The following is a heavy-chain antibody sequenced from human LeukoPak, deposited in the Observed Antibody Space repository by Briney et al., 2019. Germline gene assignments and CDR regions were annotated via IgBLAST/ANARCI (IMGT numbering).Heavy chain of an antibody. Sequence: GGSLRLSCAVSGLTLSNAWMSWVRQAPGKGLEWVGRIKSTTVDGTPEYAAPVKGRFTISRDDSKNTVYLQMNSLKTEDTGVYYCTTGPGNSGYWGQGTLVTVSS. CDR2: IKSTTVDGTP. V-gene: IGHV3-15*01. CDR3: TTGPGNSGY. D-gene: IGHD4-23*01. CDR1: GLTLSNAW. J-gene: IGHJ4*02.